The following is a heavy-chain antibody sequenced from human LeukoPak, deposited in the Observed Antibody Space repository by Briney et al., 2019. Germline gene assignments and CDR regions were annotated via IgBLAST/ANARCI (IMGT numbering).Heavy chain of an antibody. CDR3: ARYYDSGASRGPKKTFDI. D-gene: IGHD3-10*01. CDR2: ISSSSTTI. CDR1: GFTFSDYY. J-gene: IGHJ3*02. Sequence: PGGSLRLSCAASGFTFSDYYMSWIRQAPGKGLEWVSYISSSSTTIYYADSVKGRFTISRDNAKNSLYLQMNSLRAEDTAVYYCARYYDSGASRGPKKTFDIWGQGTMVTVSA. V-gene: IGHV3-11*01.